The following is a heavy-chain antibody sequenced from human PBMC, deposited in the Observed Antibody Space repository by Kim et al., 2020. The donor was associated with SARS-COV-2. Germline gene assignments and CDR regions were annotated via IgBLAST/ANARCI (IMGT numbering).Heavy chain of an antibody. D-gene: IGHD6-13*01. CDR3: AKHSGRGLHYFDY. Sequence: GGSLRLSCVASGFTFSSYAMSWVRQAPGKGLEWVSAIRGGGDDTYYADSVKGRFTISRDNSKNTLYVQVNSLGAEDTALYYCAKHSGRGLHYFDYWGQGTLVTVSS. J-gene: IGHJ4*02. CDR2: IRGGGDDT. V-gene: IGHV3-23*01. CDR1: GFTFSSYA.